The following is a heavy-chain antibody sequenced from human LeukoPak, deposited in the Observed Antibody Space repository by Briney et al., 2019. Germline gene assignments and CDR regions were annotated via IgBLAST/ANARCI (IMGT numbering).Heavy chain of an antibody. CDR3: ARDRAMVTPYFDY. J-gene: IGHJ4*02. Sequence: GGSLTLSCTVSGFTFSDSYRSWIRQAPGKGLEWVSYISSSGSTIYYADSVKGRSTISRDNAKNSLYLQMNSPRAEDTAVYYCARDRAMVTPYFDYWGQGTLVTVSS. V-gene: IGHV3-11*04. D-gene: IGHD5-18*01. CDR1: GFTFSDSY. CDR2: ISSSGSTI.